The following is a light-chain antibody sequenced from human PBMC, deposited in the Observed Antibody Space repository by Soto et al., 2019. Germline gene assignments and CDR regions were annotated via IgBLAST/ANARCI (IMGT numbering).Light chain of an antibody. CDR2: EAS. Sequence: EIVLTQSPATLSLSPGERATLFCRASQSIGGFLAWYQQRPGQAPRLLIYEASNRPTGIPARFSGSGSGTDFTLTISILEPEHFAVYYCQQRSNWPPTWTFGQGTKVEIK. CDR1: QSIGGF. J-gene: IGKJ1*01. V-gene: IGKV3-11*01. CDR3: QQRSNWPPTWT.